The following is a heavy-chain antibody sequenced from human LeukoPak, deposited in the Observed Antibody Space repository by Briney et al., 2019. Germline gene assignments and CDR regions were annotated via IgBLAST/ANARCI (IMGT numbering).Heavy chain of an antibody. V-gene: IGHV4-39*02. D-gene: IGHD6-19*01. J-gene: IGHJ4*02. CDR3: ARERYSSGWYYFDY. CDR2: ISYSGTT. Sequence: PSETLSLTCTVSSASITSSPYFWGWIRQSPGKGLEWIGSISYSGTTYYNPSLKSRVTISVDTSKNQFSLQLNSVTPEDTAVYYCARERYSSGWYYFDYWGQGTLVTVSS. CDR1: SASITSSPYF.